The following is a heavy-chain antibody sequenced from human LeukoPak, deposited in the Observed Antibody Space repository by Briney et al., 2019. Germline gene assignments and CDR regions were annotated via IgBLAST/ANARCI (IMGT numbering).Heavy chain of an antibody. Sequence: GASVKVSCKASGYTFTGYYMHWVRQAPGQGLEWMGWINPNSGGTNYAQKFQGRVTMTRDTSISTAYMELSRLRSDDTAVYYCARDRVAVAGQIGARFDYWGQGTLVTVSS. CDR3: ARDRVAVAGQIGARFDY. D-gene: IGHD6-19*01. J-gene: IGHJ4*02. V-gene: IGHV1-2*02. CDR1: GYTFTGYY. CDR2: INPNSGGT.